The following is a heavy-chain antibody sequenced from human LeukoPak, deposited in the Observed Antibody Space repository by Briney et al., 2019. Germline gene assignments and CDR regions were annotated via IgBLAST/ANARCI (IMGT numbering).Heavy chain of an antibody. CDR1: GFTVSGNY. CDR2: IYSGGTT. CDR3: AKVPNWNYLWFDP. V-gene: IGHV3-53*01. Sequence: GSLRLSCAVSGFTVSGNYMSWVRQAPGKGLEWVSLIYSGGTTYYADSVKGRFTISRDNSKNTLYLQMNSLRAEDTAVYYCAKVPNWNYLWFDPWGQGTLVTVSS. J-gene: IGHJ5*02. D-gene: IGHD1-7*01.